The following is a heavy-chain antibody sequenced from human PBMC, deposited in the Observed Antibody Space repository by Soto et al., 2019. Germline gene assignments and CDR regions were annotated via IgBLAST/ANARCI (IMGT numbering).Heavy chain of an antibody. CDR1: GGSFSGYY. CDR2: INHSGST. CDR3: ARGKGRVTAPRYYFDY. V-gene: IGHV4-34*01. D-gene: IGHD2-21*02. Sequence: PSETLSLTCAVYGGSFSGYYWSWIRQPPGKGLEWIGEINHSGSTNYNPSLKSRVTISVDTSKNQFSLKLSSVTAADTAVYYCARGKGRVTAPRYYFDYWGQGTLVTVSA. J-gene: IGHJ4*02.